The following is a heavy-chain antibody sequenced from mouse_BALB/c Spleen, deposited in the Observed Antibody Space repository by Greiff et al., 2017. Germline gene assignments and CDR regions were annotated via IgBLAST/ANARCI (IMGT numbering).Heavy chain of an antibody. CDR2: ISSGSSTI. D-gene: IGHD1-1*01. CDR3: ARAYGGYFDV. CDR1: GFTFSSFG. J-gene: IGHJ1*01. Sequence: EVHLVESGGGLVQPGGSRKLSCAASGFTFSSFGMHWVRQAPEKGLEWVAYISSGSSTIYYADTVKGRFTISRDNPKNTLFLQMTSLRSEDTAMYYCARAYGGYFDVWGAGTTVTVSS. V-gene: IGHV5-17*02.